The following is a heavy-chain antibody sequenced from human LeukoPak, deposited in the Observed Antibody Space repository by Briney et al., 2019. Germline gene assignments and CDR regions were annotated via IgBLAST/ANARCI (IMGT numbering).Heavy chain of an antibody. D-gene: IGHD6-13*01. CDR2: ISHNGDRI. CDR3: AKDSVAAAGTAWFDP. Sequence: PGGSLRLSCAASGFTFSSYAMSWVRQAPGKRLEWVSGISHNGDRIYYGDSVKGRFTISRDNSKNTLYLQMNSLRPEDTALYYCAKDSVAAAGTAWFDPWGQGTLVTVSS. J-gene: IGHJ5*02. V-gene: IGHV3-23*01. CDR1: GFTFSSYA.